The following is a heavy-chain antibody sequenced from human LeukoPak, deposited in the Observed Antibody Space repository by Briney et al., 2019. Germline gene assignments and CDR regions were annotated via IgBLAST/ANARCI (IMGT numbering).Heavy chain of an antibody. J-gene: IGHJ4*02. CDR3: ARVGLLDPQEETYYDILTGYYPDY. Sequence: GGSLRLSRAASGFTFSSYSMNWVRQAPGKGLEWVSSISSSSSYIYYADSVKGRFTISRDNAKNPLYLQMNSLRADDTAVYYCARVGLLDPQEETYYDILTGYYPDYWGQGTLVTVSS. V-gene: IGHV3-21*01. CDR1: GFTFSSYS. D-gene: IGHD3-9*01. CDR2: ISSSSSYI.